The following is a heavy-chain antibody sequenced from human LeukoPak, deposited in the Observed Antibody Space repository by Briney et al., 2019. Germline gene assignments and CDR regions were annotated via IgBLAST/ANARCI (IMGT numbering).Heavy chain of an antibody. CDR1: GFTFSSYD. D-gene: IGHD3-3*01. CDR3: ARVSLRFLEWFSMDV. J-gene: IGHJ6*02. Sequence: GRSLRLSCAASGFTFSSYDMHWVRQAPGKGLEWVAVISYDGSNKYYADSVKGRFTISRDNSKNTLYLQMNSLRAEDTAVYYCARVSLRFLEWFSMDVWGQGATVTVSS. CDR2: ISYDGSNK. V-gene: IGHV3-30-3*01.